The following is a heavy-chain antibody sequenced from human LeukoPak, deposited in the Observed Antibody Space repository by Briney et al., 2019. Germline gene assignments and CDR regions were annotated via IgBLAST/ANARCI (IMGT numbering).Heavy chain of an antibody. CDR3: AKSPRGSWYPFDY. CDR1: GFTFSSIA. V-gene: IGHV3-23*01. Sequence: SGGSLRLSCAASGFTFSSIAMSWVRQAPGKGLRWVSAISGSGGSTYYADSVKGRSTTSRDNSKNTLYLQMNSLRAEDTAVYYCAKSPRGSWYPFDYWGQGTLVTVSS. D-gene: IGHD6-13*01. J-gene: IGHJ4*02. CDR2: ISGSGGST.